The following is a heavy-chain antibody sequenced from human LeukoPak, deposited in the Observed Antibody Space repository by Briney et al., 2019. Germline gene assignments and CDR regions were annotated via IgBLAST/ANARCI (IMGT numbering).Heavy chain of an antibody. J-gene: IGHJ3*02. D-gene: IGHD1-26*01. CDR2: INHSGST. V-gene: IGHV4-34*01. CDR1: GGSFSGYY. Sequence: SETLSLTCAVYGGSFSGYYWSWIRQPPGKGLEWIGEINHSGSTNYNPSLKSRVTISVDTSKNQFSLKLSSVTAADTAVYYCARFSTNDAFDIWGQGTMVTVSS. CDR3: ARFSTNDAFDI.